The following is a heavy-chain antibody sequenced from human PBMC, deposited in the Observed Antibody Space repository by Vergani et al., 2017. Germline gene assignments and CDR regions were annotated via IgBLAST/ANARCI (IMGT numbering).Heavy chain of an antibody. V-gene: IGHV4-4*03. CDR2: IYDTGST. Sequence: QVQLQESGPGLVKPPGTLSLTCAVSGGSISGTNWWSWVRQSPGKGLEWIGYIYDTGSTYYNPSLESRIFISIDTSENQFSVNLSSVTAADTAVYYCARSYCSATRCYSSIAFDLWGQGTQVTITS. CDR3: ARSYCSATRCYSSIAFDL. CDR1: GGSISGTNW. J-gene: IGHJ3*01. D-gene: IGHD2-2*01.